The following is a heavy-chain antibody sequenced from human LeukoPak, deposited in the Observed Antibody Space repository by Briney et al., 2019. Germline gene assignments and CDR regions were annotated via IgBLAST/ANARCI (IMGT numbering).Heavy chain of an antibody. J-gene: IGHJ6*02. CDR1: GGSISSSNW. V-gene: IGHV4-4*02. D-gene: IGHD3-3*01. Sequence: PSETLSLTCAVSGGSISSSNWWSWVRQPPGKGLEWIGEIYHSGSTNYNPSLKSRVTISVVKSKNQFSLKLSSVTAADTAVYYCARRLRFLAYYGMDVWGQGTTVTVSS. CDR2: IYHSGST. CDR3: ARRLRFLAYYGMDV.